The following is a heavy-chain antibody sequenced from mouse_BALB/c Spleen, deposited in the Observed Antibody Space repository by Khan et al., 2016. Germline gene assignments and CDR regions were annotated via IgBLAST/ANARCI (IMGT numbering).Heavy chain of an antibody. CDR1: GYTFSTYW. J-gene: IGHJ2*01. CDR2: ILPGSGSI. Sequence: VQLQESGAELMKPGASVKISCKATGYTFSTYWIEWVKQRPGHGLEWIGEILPGSGSINYNEKFKGKATFTADTSSNTAYMQLSSLTSEDSAVYYWSRGLGRGYFDYWGQGTTLTVSS. CDR3: SRGLGRGYFDY. V-gene: IGHV1-9*01.